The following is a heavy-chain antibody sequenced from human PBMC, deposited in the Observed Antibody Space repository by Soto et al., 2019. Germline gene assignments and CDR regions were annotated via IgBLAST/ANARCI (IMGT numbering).Heavy chain of an antibody. D-gene: IGHD4-4*01. CDR3: ARDQATVTTVVRYYYYYMDV. J-gene: IGHJ6*03. V-gene: IGHV3-48*01. Sequence: GGSLRLSCAASGFTFSSYSMNWVRQAPGKGLEWVSYISSSSSTIYYADSVKGRFTISRDNAKNSLYLQMNSLRAEDTAVYYCARDQATVTTVVRYYYYYMDVWGKGTTVTVSS. CDR1: GFTFSSYS. CDR2: ISSSSSTI.